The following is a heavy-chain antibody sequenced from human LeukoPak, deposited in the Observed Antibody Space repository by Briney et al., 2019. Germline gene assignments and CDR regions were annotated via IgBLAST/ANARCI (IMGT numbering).Heavy chain of an antibody. D-gene: IGHD3-9*01. CDR1: GFTFSSYW. V-gene: IGHV3-74*01. J-gene: IGHJ6*02. CDR2: TNGDGRNI. CDR3: TRDLMDYDVSTGLNHYYMDV. Sequence: GGSLTLSCVASGFTFSSYWMHWVRQDPRKGLVWVSRTNGDGRNINYADSVRGRFTISRDNAKNTLYLQMNTLRVEDTAVYYCTRDLMDYDVSTGLNHYYMDVWGQGTTVTVSS.